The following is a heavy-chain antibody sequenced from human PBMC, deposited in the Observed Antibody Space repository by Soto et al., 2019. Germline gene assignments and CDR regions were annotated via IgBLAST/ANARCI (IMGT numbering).Heavy chain of an antibody. CDR3: ARSGGLDRDFNY. CDR1: GGTFSSDS. V-gene: IGHV1-69*12. D-gene: IGHD2-15*01. J-gene: IGHJ4*02. CDR2: IIPMFDTP. Sequence: QVQLVQSGAEVKKPGSSVKVSCKASGGTFSSDSFSWVRQAPGQGLEWMGGIIPMFDTPIYAQKFQDRVTITADESTSTAYMPLSSLRSGDTAVYYCARSGGLDRDFNYWGKGSLVTVSS.